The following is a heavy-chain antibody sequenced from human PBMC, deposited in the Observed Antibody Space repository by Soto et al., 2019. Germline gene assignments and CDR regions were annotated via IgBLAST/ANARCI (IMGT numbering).Heavy chain of an antibody. CDR3: AKDLLRVGVGASFYFDY. Sequence: PGGSLRLSCAASGFTFSSYAISWVRQAPRKGLEWVSTISASGGSTNYADSVRGRFTISRDNSKNTLYLQMNSLRAEDTAIYYCAKDLLRVGVGASFYFDYWGHGTMVTVSS. CDR2: ISASGGST. V-gene: IGHV3-23*01. J-gene: IGHJ4*01. CDR1: GFTFSSYA. D-gene: IGHD1-26*01.